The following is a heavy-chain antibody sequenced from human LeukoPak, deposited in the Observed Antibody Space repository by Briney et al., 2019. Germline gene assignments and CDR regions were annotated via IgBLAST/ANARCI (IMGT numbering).Heavy chain of an antibody. D-gene: IGHD3-10*01. V-gene: IGHV1-18*04. CDR1: GYTFTSYG. CDR3: ARESGSGSYYGMDV. J-gene: IGHJ6*04. Sequence: ASVKVSCKASGYTFTSYGISWVRQAPGQGLEWMGWISAYNGNTNYAQKLQGRVTMTTDTSTSTAYVELRSLRSDDTAVYYCARESGSGSYYGMDVWGKGTTVTVSS. CDR2: ISAYNGNT.